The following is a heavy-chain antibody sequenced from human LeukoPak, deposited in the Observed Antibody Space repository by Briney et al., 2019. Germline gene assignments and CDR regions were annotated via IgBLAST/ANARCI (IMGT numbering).Heavy chain of an antibody. CDR3: AKGGSGFGFYYGMDV. Sequence: GGSLRLSCAASGFTFNTFNMNWVRQAPGKWLEWVSGTSDGGTTTYYADSVKGRFTMSRDNSKKTLFLQMDSLRAEDTAVYYCAKGGSGFGFYYGMDVWGQGTTVTVSS. D-gene: IGHD3-10*01. J-gene: IGHJ6*02. V-gene: IGHV3-23*01. CDR2: TSDGGTTT. CDR1: GFTFNTFN.